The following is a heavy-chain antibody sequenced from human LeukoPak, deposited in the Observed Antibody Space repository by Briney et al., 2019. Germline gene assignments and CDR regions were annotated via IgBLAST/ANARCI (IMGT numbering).Heavy chain of an antibody. V-gene: IGHV3-7*01. Sequence: GGSLRLSCAASGFTFRNYWMGWVRQAPGKGLEWVANTKPDGSAEYYADSVRGRFTTSRDNANNFLYLQMNRLRAEDTAVYYCARDGDLNTNFDYWGQGTLVTVSS. J-gene: IGHJ4*02. CDR2: TKPDGSAE. D-gene: IGHD2-21*02. CDR1: GFTFRNYW. CDR3: ARDGDLNTNFDY.